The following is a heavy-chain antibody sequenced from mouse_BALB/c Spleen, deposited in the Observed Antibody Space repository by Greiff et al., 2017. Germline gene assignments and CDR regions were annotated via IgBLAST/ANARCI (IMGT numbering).Heavy chain of an antibody. Sequence: EVKVVESGGGLVQPGGSRKLSCAASGFTFSSFGMHWVRQAPEKGLEWVAYISSGSSTIYYADTVKGRFTISRDNPKNTLFLQMTSLRSEDTAMYYCARWGFAYWGQGTLVTVSA. V-gene: IGHV5-17*02. CDR2: ISSGSSTI. CDR1: GFTFSSFG. CDR3: ARWGFAY. J-gene: IGHJ3*01.